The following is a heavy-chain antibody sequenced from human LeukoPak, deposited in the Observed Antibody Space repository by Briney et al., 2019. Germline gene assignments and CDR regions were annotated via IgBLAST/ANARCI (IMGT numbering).Heavy chain of an antibody. Sequence: ASVKVSCKASGYTFTSYYMHWVRQAPGQGLEWMGIINPSGGSTSYAQKFQGRVTMTRDTSTSTVYMELSSLRPEDTAVYYCARGPYLSYYYNSSGSPGAFDIWGQGTMVTVSS. CDR3: ARGPYLSYYYNSSGSPGAFDI. J-gene: IGHJ3*02. CDR2: INPSGGST. V-gene: IGHV1-46*03. D-gene: IGHD3-22*01. CDR1: GYTFTSYY.